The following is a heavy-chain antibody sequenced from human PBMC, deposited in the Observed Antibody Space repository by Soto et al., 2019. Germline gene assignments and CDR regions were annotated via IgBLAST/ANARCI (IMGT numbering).Heavy chain of an antibody. J-gene: IGHJ4*02. CDR1: GGSFSDYY. CDR3: ARGISMKVVVKRAAPDKYYFDY. CDR2: VNHRGTT. Sequence: SETLSLTCAVYGGSFSDYYWSWIRQPPGKGLEWIGEVNHRGTTNYSPSLKSRVTISADTSKNQFSLKLRSVAAADTAVYYCARGISMKVVVKRAAPDKYYFDYWSQGTLLTVSS. V-gene: IGHV4-34*01. D-gene: IGHD3-22*01.